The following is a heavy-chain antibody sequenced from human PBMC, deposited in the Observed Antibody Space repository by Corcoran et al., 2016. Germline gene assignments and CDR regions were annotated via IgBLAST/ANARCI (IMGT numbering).Heavy chain of an antibody. CDR3: ARDGYYYDSSGYSSNRRPLYYYYGMDV. V-gene: IGHV3-33*01. J-gene: IGHJ6*02. CDR2: IWYDGSNK. D-gene: IGHD3-22*01. CDR1: GFTFSSYG. Sequence: QVQLVESGGGVVQPGRSLRLSCAASGFTFSSYGMHWVRQAPGKGLEWVAVIWYDGSNKYYADSVKGRFTISRDNSKNTLYLQMNSLRAEDTAVYYCARDGYYYDSSGYSSNRRPLYYYYGMDVWGQGTTVTVSS.